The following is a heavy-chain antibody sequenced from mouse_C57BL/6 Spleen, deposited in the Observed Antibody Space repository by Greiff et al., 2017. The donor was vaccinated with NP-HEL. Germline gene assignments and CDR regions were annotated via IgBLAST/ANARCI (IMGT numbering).Heavy chain of an antibody. J-gene: IGHJ2*01. CDR2: ISDGGSYT. V-gene: IGHV5-4*01. CDR1: GFTFSSYA. CDR3: ARDRTAQSYFDY. Sequence: EVQRVESGGGLVKPGGSLKLSCAASGFTFSSYAMSWVRQTPEKRLEWVATISDGGSYTYYPDNVKGRFTISRDNAKTNLYLQMSHLKSEDTAMYYCARDRTAQSYFDYWGQGTTLTVSS. D-gene: IGHD3-2*02.